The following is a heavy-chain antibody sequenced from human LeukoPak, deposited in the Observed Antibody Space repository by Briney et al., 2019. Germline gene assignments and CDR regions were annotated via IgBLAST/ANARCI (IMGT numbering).Heavy chain of an antibody. D-gene: IGHD5-12*01. J-gene: IGHJ4*02. CDR1: GFTFSSYG. V-gene: IGHV3-23*01. Sequence: GGSLRLSCAASGFTFSSYGMSWVRQAPGKGLEWVSIISGTAFSTYYADSVRGRFTISRDNSKNTLYLQMNSLRAEDTAVYYCAKDTGSGYDYFSYYFDYWGQGTLVTVSS. CDR2: ISGTAFST. CDR3: AKDTGSGYDYFSYYFDY.